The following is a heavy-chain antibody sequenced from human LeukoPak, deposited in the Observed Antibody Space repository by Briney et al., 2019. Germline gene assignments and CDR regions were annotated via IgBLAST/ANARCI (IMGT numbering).Heavy chain of an antibody. J-gene: IGHJ6*02. V-gene: IGHV3-21*01. CDR3: ARDQAAGYYYGMDV. CDR1: GFTFSSYA. CDR2: ISSSSSYI. D-gene: IGHD6-13*01. Sequence: GGSLRLSCAASGFTFSSYAMHWVRQAPGKGLEWVSSISSSSSYIYYADSVKGRFTISRDNAKNSLYLQMNSLRAEDTAVYYCARDQAAGYYYGMDVWGQGTTVTVSS.